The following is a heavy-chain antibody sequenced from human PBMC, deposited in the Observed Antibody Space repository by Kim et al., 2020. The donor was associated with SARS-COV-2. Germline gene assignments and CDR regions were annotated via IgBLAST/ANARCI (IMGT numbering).Heavy chain of an antibody. CDR1: GFTFGDYA. D-gene: IGHD2-2*01. J-gene: IGHJ3*02. CDR2: IRSKAYGGTT. Sequence: GGSLRLSCTASGFTFGDYAMSWFRQAPGKGLEWVGFIRSKAYGGTTEYAASVKGRFTISRDDSKSIADLQMNSLKTEDTAVYYCTRVGDIVVVPAATGAVDTWGQGTMVTVSS. CDR3: TRVGDIVVVPAATGAVDT. V-gene: IGHV3-49*03.